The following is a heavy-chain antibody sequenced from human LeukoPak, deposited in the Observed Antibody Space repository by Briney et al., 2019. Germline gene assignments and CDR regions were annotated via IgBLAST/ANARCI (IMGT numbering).Heavy chain of an antibody. CDR3: ATLATDFWSGYSTDFDY. V-gene: IGHV3-21*01. CDR2: ISSRSSNI. J-gene: IGHJ4*02. CDR1: GFTFSTYS. D-gene: IGHD3-3*01. Sequence: GGSLRLSCEASGFTFSTYSMNWVRQAPGKGLEWVSSISSRSSNIYYAASMKGRFTISRVNAKNSLYLQMDSLRAEDTAVYYCATLATDFWSGYSTDFDYWGRGILVTVSS.